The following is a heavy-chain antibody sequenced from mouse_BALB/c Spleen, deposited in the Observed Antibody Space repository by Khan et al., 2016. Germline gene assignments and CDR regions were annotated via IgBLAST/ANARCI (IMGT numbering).Heavy chain of an antibody. CDR1: GYTFTDYS. V-gene: IGHV9-2-1*01. CDR2: INTETGEP. Sequence: QIQLVQSGPELKKPGETVKISCKASGYTFTDYSIHWVKQAPGKGLKWMGWINTETGEPTYADDFKGRFAFSLETSASTAYLQINNRNNEDTTTYFCAPVPAYWGQGTLVTIS. CDR3: APVPAY. J-gene: IGHJ3*01.